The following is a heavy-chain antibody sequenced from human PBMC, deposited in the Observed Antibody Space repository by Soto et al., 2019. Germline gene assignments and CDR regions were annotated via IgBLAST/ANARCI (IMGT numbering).Heavy chain of an antibody. CDR2: IIPIFGTA. D-gene: IGHD5-18*01. CDR1: GGTFSSYA. V-gene: IGHV1-69*13. CDR3: ARAGQLWLHATNYYYYYGMDV. Sequence: GASVKVSCKASGGTFSSYAISWVRQAPGQGLEWMGGIIPIFGTANYAQKFQGRVTITADESTSTAYMELSSLRSEDTAVYYCARAGQLWLHATNYYYYYGMDVWGQGTTVTVSS. J-gene: IGHJ6*02.